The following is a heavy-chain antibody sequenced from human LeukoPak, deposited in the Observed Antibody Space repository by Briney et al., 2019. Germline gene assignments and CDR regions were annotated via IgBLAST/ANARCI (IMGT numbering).Heavy chain of an antibody. V-gene: IGHV3-30*04. CDR3: ARAGCSSTDCRLDD. CDR1: GFTFTSYA. D-gene: IGHD2-2*01. CDR2: LAYDGTNE. Sequence: GGSLRLSCAASGFTFTSYAMHWVRQAPGKGLEWVALLAYDGTNEYYADSVKGRFTISRDNSKNTLYLQMNSLRTEDTAVYYCARAGCSSTDCRLDDWGQGTLVSVSS. J-gene: IGHJ4*02.